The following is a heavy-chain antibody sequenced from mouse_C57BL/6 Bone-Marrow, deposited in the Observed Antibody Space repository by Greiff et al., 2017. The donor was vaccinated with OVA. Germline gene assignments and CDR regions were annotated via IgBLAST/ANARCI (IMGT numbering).Heavy chain of an antibody. CDR1: GFNIKDYY. J-gene: IGHJ3*01. CDR3: ARDTRGPWFAY. Sequence: EVKVVESGAELVKPGASVKLSCTASGFNIKDYYMHWVKQRTEQGLEWIGRIDPEDGETKYAPKFQGKATITADTSSNTAYLQLSSLTSEDTAVYYCARDTRGPWFAYWGQGTLVTVSA. D-gene: IGHD5-1-1*01. CDR2: IDPEDGET. V-gene: IGHV14-2*01.